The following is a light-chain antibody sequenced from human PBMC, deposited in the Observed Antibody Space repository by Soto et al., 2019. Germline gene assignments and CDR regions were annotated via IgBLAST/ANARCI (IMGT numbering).Light chain of an antibody. Sequence: QSVLTQPPSASGSPGQSVTISCTGTSSDVGGYNYVSWYQQHPGKAPKLMIYEVSKRPSGVPDRFSGSKSGNTASLTVSGLQAEEEADYYCSSYAGSNNVFGTGTRVTAL. V-gene: IGLV2-8*01. CDR1: SSDVGGYNY. J-gene: IGLJ1*01. CDR2: EVS. CDR3: SSYAGSNNV.